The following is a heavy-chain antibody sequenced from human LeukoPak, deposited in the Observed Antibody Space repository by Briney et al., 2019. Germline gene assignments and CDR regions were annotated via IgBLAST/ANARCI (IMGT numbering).Heavy chain of an antibody. J-gene: IGHJ4*02. CDR3: ARVNCSSTSCRSKFLDY. V-gene: IGHV1-8*01. CDR1: GYTFTSYD. CDR2: MNPNSGNT. D-gene: IGHD2-2*01. Sequence: ASVKVSCKASGYTFTSYDINWVRQATGQGLEWMGWMNPNSGNTGYAQKFQGRVTMTRNTSISTAYMELSSLRSEDTAVYYCARVNCSSTSCRSKFLDYWGQGTLVTVSS.